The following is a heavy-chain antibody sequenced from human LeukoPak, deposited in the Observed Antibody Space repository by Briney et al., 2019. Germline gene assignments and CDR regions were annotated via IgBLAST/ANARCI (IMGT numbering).Heavy chain of an antibody. D-gene: IGHD5-18*01. CDR2: IYYSGST. J-gene: IGHJ4*02. CDR1: GGSISSYY. Sequence: PSETLSLTCTVSGGSISSYYWSWIRQPPGKGLEWIGYIYYSGSTNYNPSLKSRVTISVDTSKNQFSLKLSSVTAADTAVYYCARGTGYSYALPFDYWGQGTLVTVSS. V-gene: IGHV4-59*01. CDR3: ARGTGYSYALPFDY.